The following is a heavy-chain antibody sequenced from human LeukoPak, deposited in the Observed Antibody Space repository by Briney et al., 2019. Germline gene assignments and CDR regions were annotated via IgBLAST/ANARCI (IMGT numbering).Heavy chain of an antibody. D-gene: IGHD2-2*02. Sequence: SVKVSCKPSGGSFRYYDINWVRQAPGQGLEWMGRSIPLYATTKYAQRFQGRVTIITDASATTAYMELSSLRSEDTAVYYFATASVPGAIEGPFDALDTWGQGTMVTVSS. V-gene: IGHV1-69*05. CDR1: GGSFRYYD. CDR2: SIPLYATT. CDR3: ATASVPGAIEGPFDALDT. J-gene: IGHJ3*02.